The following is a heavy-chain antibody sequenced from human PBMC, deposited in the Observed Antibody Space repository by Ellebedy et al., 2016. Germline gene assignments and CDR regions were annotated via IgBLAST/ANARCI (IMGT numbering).Heavy chain of an antibody. J-gene: IGHJ4*02. CDR3: ARGSVWQLGDDY. CDR2: IYYSGST. Sequence: SETLSLXCTVSGGSISSYYWSWIRQPPGKGLEWIGYIYYSGSTNYNPSLKSRVTISVDTSKNQFSLKLSSVTAADTAVYYCARGSVWQLGDDYWGQGTLVTVSS. CDR1: GGSISSYY. V-gene: IGHV4-59*13. D-gene: IGHD6-6*01.